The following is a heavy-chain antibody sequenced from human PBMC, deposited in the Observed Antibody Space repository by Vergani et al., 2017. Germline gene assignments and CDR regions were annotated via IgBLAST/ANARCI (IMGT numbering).Heavy chain of an antibody. J-gene: IGHJ4*02. Sequence: QVQLVQSGAEVKKPGASVKVSCKASGYTFTGYYMHWVRQAPGQGLEWMGWINPNSGGTNYAQKFQGRVTMTRDTSISTAYMELNSLRAEDTAVYYCAKELGGVTDFDYWGQGTLVTVSS. CDR3: AKELGGVTDFDY. V-gene: IGHV1-2*02. CDR2: INPNSGGT. D-gene: IGHD2-21*02. CDR1: GYTFTGYY.